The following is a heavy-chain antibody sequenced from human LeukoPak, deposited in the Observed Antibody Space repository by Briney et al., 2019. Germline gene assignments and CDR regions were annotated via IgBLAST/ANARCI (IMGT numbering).Heavy chain of an antibody. D-gene: IGHD1-26*01. J-gene: IGHJ5*02. CDR1: GFTFSSYA. CDR2: ISWSGGST. V-gene: IGHV3-23*01. Sequence: GGSLRLSCAAFGFTFSSYAMNWVRQAPGKGLEWVSTISWSGGSTYYADSVKGRFTISRDNSKSTLYLHMNSLRAEDTAVYYCAIDLSGGSWGQGTLVTVSS. CDR3: AIDLSGGS.